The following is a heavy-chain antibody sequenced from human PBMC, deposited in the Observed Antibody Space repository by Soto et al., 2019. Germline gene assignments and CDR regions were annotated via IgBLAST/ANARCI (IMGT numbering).Heavy chain of an antibody. J-gene: IGHJ4*02. CDR2: IYHSGST. V-gene: IGHV4-30-2*01. CDR1: GGSISSGGYS. Sequence: SETLSLTCAVSGGSISSGGYSWSWIRQPPGKGLEWIGYIYHSGSTYYNPSLKSRVTISVDRSKNQFSLKLSSVTAADTAVYYCARGDYYDSSGPSNFDYWGQGTPVTVSS. D-gene: IGHD3-22*01. CDR3: ARGDYYDSSGPSNFDY.